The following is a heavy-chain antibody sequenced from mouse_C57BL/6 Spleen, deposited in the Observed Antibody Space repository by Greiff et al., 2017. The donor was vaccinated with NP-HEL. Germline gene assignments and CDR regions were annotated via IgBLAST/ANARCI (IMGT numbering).Heavy chain of an antibody. Sequence: EVKLVESGGGLVQPGGSLKLSCAASGFTFSDYYMYWVRQTPEKRLEWVAYISNGGGSTYYPDTVKGRFTIARDNAKNTLYLQMSRLKSEDTAMYYCARPYYGSPYWYFDVWGTGTTVTVAS. V-gene: IGHV5-12*01. CDR3: ARPYYGSPYWYFDV. CDR1: GFTFSDYY. CDR2: ISNGGGST. J-gene: IGHJ1*03. D-gene: IGHD1-1*01.